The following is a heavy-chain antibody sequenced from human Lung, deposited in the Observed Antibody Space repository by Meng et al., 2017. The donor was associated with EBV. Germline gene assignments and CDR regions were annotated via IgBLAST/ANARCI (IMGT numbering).Heavy chain of an antibody. V-gene: IGHV4-34*01. Sequence: QVQLTQWGEGLLEPSETRSLTCAVYGGSFSGYYWSWIRQPPGKGLKWIGEINHSRSTNYNPSLKSRVTISVDTSKNQFSLKLSSVTAADTAVYYCARGGMTTVTTYYFDYWGQGTLVTVSS. D-gene: IGHD4-17*01. CDR1: GGSFSGYY. J-gene: IGHJ4*02. CDR3: ARGGMTTVTTYYFDY. CDR2: INHSRST.